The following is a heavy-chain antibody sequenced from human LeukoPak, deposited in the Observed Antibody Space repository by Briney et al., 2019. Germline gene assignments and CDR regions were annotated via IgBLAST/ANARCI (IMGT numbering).Heavy chain of an antibody. J-gene: IGHJ4*02. CDR2: FDPEDGET. Sequence: ASVKVSCKVSGYTLTELSMHWVRQAPGKGLEWMGGFDPEDGETIYAQKFQGRATMTEDTSTDTAYMELSSLRSEDTAVYYCATDLSGSYSYFDYWGQGTLVTVSS. D-gene: IGHD1-26*01. V-gene: IGHV1-24*01. CDR3: ATDLSGSYSYFDY. CDR1: GYTLTELS.